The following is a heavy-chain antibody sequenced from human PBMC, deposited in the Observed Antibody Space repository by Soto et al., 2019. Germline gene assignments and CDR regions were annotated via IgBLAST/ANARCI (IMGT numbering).Heavy chain of an antibody. CDR1: GGSISSYY. CDR2: IYNSGNT. Sequence: SETLSLTCTVSGGSISSYYWNWIRQPPGKGLEWIGYIYNSGNTNYNPSLRSLVIISIDTSKNQFSLKLTSVTAADTAVYYCAAPPRYWGQGTLVTVSS. D-gene: IGHD6-6*01. V-gene: IGHV4-59*01. CDR3: AAPPRY. J-gene: IGHJ4*02.